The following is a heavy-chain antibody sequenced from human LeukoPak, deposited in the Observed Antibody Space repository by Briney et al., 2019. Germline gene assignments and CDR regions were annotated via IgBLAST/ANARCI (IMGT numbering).Heavy chain of an antibody. V-gene: IGHV4-61*02. CDR1: GGSISSGSYY. CDR2: IYTSGST. CDR3: ARENMVRGVSGDY. J-gene: IGHJ4*02. Sequence: SETLSLTCTVSGGSISSGSYYWSWIRQPAGKGLEWIGRIYTSGSTNYNPSLKSRVTISVDTSKNQFSQKLSSVTAADTAVYYCARENMVRGVSGDYWGQGTLVTVSS. D-gene: IGHD3-10*01.